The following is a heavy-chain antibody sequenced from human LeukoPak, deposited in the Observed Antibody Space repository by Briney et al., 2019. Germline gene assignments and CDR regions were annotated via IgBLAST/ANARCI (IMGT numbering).Heavy chain of an antibody. V-gene: IGHV5-51*01. CDR3: ARVLYYHDSSAVRDGFDY. Sequence: ESLKISCKGSGYSFTSYWIGWVRQMPGKGLEWMGIIYPGDSDTKYSPSFQGQVTISADKSISTAYLQWSSLKASGTAMYYCARVLYYHDSSAVRDGFDYWGQGTLVTVSS. D-gene: IGHD3-22*01. CDR1: GYSFTSYW. CDR2: IYPGDSDT. J-gene: IGHJ4*02.